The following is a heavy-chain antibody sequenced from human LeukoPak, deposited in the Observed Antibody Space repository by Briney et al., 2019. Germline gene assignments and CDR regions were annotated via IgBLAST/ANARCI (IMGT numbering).Heavy chain of an antibody. Sequence: PGGSLRLSCAASGFTFSSSAMTWVRQAPGRGLEWVSAISSGGGSTYYADSVKGRFTISRDNSKNTLYLQMDSLRAEDTAVYYCARGGTRGYSPVDYWGQGILVTVSS. D-gene: IGHD5-18*01. CDR3: ARGGTRGYSPVDY. J-gene: IGHJ4*02. V-gene: IGHV3-23*01. CDR2: ISSGGGST. CDR1: GFTFSSSA.